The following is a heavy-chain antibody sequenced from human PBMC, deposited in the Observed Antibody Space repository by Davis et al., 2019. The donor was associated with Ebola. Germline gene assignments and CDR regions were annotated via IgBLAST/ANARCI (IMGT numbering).Heavy chain of an antibody. CDR2: LYSGGST. D-gene: IGHD2-15*01. Sequence: GGSLRLSCAASGFTFSSYNIHWVRQAPGKGLEWVSVLYSGGSTYYADSVKGRFTISRDNSKNTLYLQMNNLRAEDTAVYYCARRRVVAANYYYGMDVWGKGTTVTVSS. J-gene: IGHJ6*04. CDR1: GFTFSSYN. CDR3: ARRRVVAANYYYGMDV. V-gene: IGHV3-53*01.